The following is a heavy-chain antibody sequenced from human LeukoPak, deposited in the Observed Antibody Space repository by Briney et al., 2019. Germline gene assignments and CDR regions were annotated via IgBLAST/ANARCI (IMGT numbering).Heavy chain of an antibody. CDR1: GGSISSYY. D-gene: IGHD6-13*01. CDR3: ARGVYVAAAQYGY. Sequence: SETLSLTCTVSGGSISSYYWGWIRQPPGKGLEWIGYIYYSGTTNYNPSLKSRVTISVDTSKNQFSLKLSSVTAADTAVYYCARGVYVAAAQYGYWGQGTLVTVSS. J-gene: IGHJ4*02. CDR2: IYYSGTT. V-gene: IGHV4-59*01.